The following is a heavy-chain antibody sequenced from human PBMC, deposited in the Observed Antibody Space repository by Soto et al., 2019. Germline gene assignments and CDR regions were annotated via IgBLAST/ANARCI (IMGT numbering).Heavy chain of an antibody. V-gene: IGHV1-69*02. CDR2: IVPILRIA. CDR1: GGTLSSYP. D-gene: IGHD3-10*01. Sequence: QVQLVQSGAEVRKPESSVKVSCRASGGTLSSYPISWVRQAPGQGLEWMGRIVPILRIANYAQKFQGRVTITADTSTKTAYMELRSLTSEDTAVYYCARAVASPEAEGSYFQAWGQGTLVSVSP. J-gene: IGHJ5*02. CDR3: ARAVASPEAEGSYFQA.